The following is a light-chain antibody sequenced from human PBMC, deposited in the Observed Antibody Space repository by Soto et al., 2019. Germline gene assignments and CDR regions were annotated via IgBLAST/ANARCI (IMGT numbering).Light chain of an antibody. V-gene: IGKV3-15*01. J-gene: IGKJ4*01. Sequence: EIVMTQSPATLSVSPGEGATLSCRASQSVRSDLAWYQQKPGQAPRLLIYGASTRATGIPARFSGSGSGTEFTLTVSSLQSEDFAVCYCQQYNDWPLTFGGGTKVDI. CDR1: QSVRSD. CDR3: QQYNDWPLT. CDR2: GAS.